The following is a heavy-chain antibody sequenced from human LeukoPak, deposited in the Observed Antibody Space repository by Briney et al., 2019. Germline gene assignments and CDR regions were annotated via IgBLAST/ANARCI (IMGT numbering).Heavy chain of an antibody. CDR1: GFSLSTSGVG. D-gene: IGHD3-10*01. V-gene: IGHV2-5*02. J-gene: IGHJ4*02. CDR3: AHWFDTWFGELSEGPGH. CDR2: IYWDDDK. Sequence: ESGPTLVKPTQTLTLTCTFSGFSLSTSGVGVGWIRQPPGKALEWLALIYWDDDKRYSPSLKSRLTITKDTSKNQVVLTMTNMDPVDTATYYCAHWFDTWFGELSEGPGHWGQGTLVTVSS.